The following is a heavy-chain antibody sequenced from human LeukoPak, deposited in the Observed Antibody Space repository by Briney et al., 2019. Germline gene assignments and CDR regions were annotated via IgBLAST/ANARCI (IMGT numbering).Heavy chain of an antibody. CDR3: ARSPSYYYDSSGYWGAFDP. CDR1: GFTFSSYW. J-gene: IGHJ5*02. D-gene: IGHD3-22*01. CDR2: INSDGSST. V-gene: IGHV3-74*01. Sequence: GGSLRLSCAASGFTFSSYWMHWVRQAPGKGLVWVSRINSDGSSTSYADSVEGRFTISRDNAKNTLYLQMNSLRAEDTAVYYCARSPSYYYDSSGYWGAFDPWGQGTLVTVSS.